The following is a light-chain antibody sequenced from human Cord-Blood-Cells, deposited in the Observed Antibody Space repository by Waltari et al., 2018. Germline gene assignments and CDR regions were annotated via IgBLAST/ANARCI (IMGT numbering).Light chain of an antibody. CDR3: QQGYRTPRT. Sequence: DIQMPQSPSSLSASVQDRVTITCRASQSISSYLNWYQQKPGKAPKLLIYAASRLQSGVPSRFSGSGSGTDFTLTISSLQPEDFATFYCQQGYRTPRTCGQGTKVEVK. CDR1: QSISSY. J-gene: IGKJ1*01. V-gene: IGKV1-39*01. CDR2: AAS.